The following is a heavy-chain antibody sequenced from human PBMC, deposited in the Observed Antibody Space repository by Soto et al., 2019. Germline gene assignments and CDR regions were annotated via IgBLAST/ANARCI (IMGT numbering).Heavy chain of an antibody. J-gene: IGHJ4*02. V-gene: IGHV1-69*05. CDR2: IIPIFGTA. D-gene: IGHD6-13*01. CDR3: ASASRGAAGPTFEY. CDR1: GRTFSSYA. Sequence: ASVKVSCKACGRTFSSYAISWVRQAGGQGREWMGGIIPIFGTANYAQKFQGRVTIPTDESTSTAYMDLSRLRSEDTAVYYCASASRGAAGPTFEYWGQATVVTVSS.